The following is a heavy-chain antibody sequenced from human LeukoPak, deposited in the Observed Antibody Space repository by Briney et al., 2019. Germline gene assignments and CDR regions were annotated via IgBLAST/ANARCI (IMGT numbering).Heavy chain of an antibody. Sequence: ASVKVSCKASGYTFTGYYMHWVRQAPGQGLEWMGWINPNSGGTNYVQKFRGRVTMTRDTSISTVYMELSSLRSDDTAVYYCATACTLTGYHPPDYWGQGTLVTVSS. D-gene: IGHD3-9*01. CDR3: ATACTLTGYHPPDY. CDR1: GYTFTGYY. V-gene: IGHV1-2*02. CDR2: INPNSGGT. J-gene: IGHJ4*02.